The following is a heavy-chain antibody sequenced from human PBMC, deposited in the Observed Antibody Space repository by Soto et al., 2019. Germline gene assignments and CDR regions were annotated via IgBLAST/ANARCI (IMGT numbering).Heavy chain of an antibody. CDR3: ATGASSGIETFDY. D-gene: IGHD1-26*01. Sequence: ASVKVSCKASGYTFTSYAMHWVRQAPGQRLEWMGWISADNGNTKYSQKLQGRVTITTDTSASTAYMELRSLRSDDTAVYYCATGASSGIETFDYWGQGTLVTVSS. CDR2: ISADNGNT. V-gene: IGHV1-3*01. CDR1: GYTFTSYA. J-gene: IGHJ4*02.